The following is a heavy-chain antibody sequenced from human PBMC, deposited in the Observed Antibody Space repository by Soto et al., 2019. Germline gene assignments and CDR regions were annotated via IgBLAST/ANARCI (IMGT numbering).Heavy chain of an antibody. J-gene: IGHJ6*02. V-gene: IGHV3-30*18. Sequence: QVQLLESGGGVVQPGRSLRLSCAAYGFIFSSYAMHWVRQAPGKGLEWVAVISHGGNEKYYADSVEGRFTISRDNSKNMVYLQMNGLRPEDTTVYYCAKVSSDRGYYYFAMDVWGQGTTGTVSS. CDR3: AKVSSDRGYYYFAMDV. CDR2: ISHGGNEK. CDR1: GFIFSSYA.